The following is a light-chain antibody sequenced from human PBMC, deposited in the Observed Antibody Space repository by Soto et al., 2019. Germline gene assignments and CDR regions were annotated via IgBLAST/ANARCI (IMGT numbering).Light chain of an antibody. J-gene: IGKJ1*01. V-gene: IGKV3-11*01. CDR1: QSVSSN. CDR2: DAS. Sequence: EIVLTQSPVILSVSPGERATLSCRASQSVSSNVAWYQQKPGQAPRLLTYDASNRATGIPARFSGSGSGTDFTLTISSLEPEDFAVYYCQQRSNWPTFGQGTKVDIK. CDR3: QQRSNWPT.